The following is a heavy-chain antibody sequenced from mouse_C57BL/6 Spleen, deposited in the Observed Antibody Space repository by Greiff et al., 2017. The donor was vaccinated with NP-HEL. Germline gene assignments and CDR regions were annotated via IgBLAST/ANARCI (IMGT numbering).Heavy chain of an antibody. V-gene: IGHV1-15*01. J-gene: IGHJ3*01. CDR3: TRYYSNSWFAY. CDR1: GYTFTDYE. D-gene: IGHD2-5*01. Sequence: QVQLQQSGAELVRPGASVTLSCKASGYTFTDYEMHWVKQTPVHGLEWIGAIDPETGGTAYNQKFKGKAILTADKSSSTAYMELRSLTSEDSAVYYCTRYYSNSWFAYWGQGTLVTVSA. CDR2: IDPETGGT.